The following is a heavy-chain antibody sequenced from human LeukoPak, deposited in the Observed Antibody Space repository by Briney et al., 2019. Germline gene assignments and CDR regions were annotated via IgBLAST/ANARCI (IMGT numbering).Heavy chain of an antibody. D-gene: IGHD6-13*01. V-gene: IGHV4-59*12. J-gene: IGHJ4*02. CDR2: IYYSGST. CDR1: GGSISSYY. Sequence: SETLSLTCTVSGGSISSYYWSWIRQPPGKGLEWIGYIYYSGSTNYNPSLKSRVTISVDTSKNQFSLKLSSVTAADPAVYYCARRQPVIAAAGTIDYWGQGTLVTVSS. CDR3: ARRQPVIAAAGTIDY.